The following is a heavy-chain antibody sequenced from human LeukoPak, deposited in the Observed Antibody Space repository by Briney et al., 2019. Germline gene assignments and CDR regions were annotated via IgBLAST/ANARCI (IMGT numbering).Heavy chain of an antibody. Sequence: ASVKVSCKASGYTFTGYYMHWVRQAPGQGLEWMGWINPNSGGTNYAQKFQGRVTTTRDTSISTAYMELSRLRSDDTAVYYCARDIVATRDYYYYYMDVWGKGTTVTVSS. V-gene: IGHV1-2*02. CDR2: INPNSGGT. J-gene: IGHJ6*03. D-gene: IGHD5-12*01. CDR1: GYTFTGYY. CDR3: ARDIVATRDYYYYYMDV.